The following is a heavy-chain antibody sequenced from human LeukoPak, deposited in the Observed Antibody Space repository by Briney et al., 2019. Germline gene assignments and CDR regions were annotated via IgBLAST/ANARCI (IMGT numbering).Heavy chain of an antibody. Sequence: SVMVSCKASGGTFSSYAISWVRQAPGHGLEWMGRIIPILGIANYAQKFQGRVTITADKSTSTAYMELSSLRSEDTAVYYCASRSSNGAFDIWGQGTMVTVSS. CDR3: ASRSSNGAFDI. D-gene: IGHD2-2*01. J-gene: IGHJ3*02. V-gene: IGHV1-69*04. CDR1: GGTFSSYA. CDR2: IIPILGIA.